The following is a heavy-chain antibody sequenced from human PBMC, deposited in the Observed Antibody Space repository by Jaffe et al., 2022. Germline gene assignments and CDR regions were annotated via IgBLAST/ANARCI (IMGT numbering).Heavy chain of an antibody. J-gene: IGHJ4*02. D-gene: IGHD3-16*02. V-gene: IGHV3-21*01. Sequence: EVQLVESGGGLVKPGGSLRLSCAASGFTFSSYSMNWVRQAPGKGLEWVSSISSSSSYIYYADSVKGRFTISRDNAKNSLYLQMNSLRAEDTAVYYCARDIAYDYIWGSYRYPHFDYWGQGTLVTVSS. CDR1: GFTFSSYS. CDR2: ISSSSSYI. CDR3: ARDIAYDYIWGSYRYPHFDY.